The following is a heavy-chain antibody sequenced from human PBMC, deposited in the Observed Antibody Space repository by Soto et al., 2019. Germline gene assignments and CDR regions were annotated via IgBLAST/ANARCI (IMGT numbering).Heavy chain of an antibody. J-gene: IGHJ3*02. V-gene: IGHV3-30*18. CDR1: GFTFSSYG. D-gene: IGHD1-7*01. CDR2: ISYDGSNK. Sequence: PGGSLRLSCAASGFTFSSYGMHWVRQAPGKGLEWVAVISYDGSNKYYADSVKGRFTISRDNSKNTLYLQMNSLRAEDTAVYYCAKDTLLGNWNYGAFDIWGQGTMVTVS. CDR3: AKDTLLGNWNYGAFDI.